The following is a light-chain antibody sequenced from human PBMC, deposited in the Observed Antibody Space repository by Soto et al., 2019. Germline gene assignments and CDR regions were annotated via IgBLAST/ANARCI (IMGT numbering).Light chain of an antibody. CDR3: QQRSRWPAGT. J-gene: IGKJ1*01. CDR2: GAS. Sequence: EVVLTQSPATLSLSPGERATLSCRASQNVSTFLDWYQQKPGQAPRLLIYGASNSATGIPARFSGSGSGTAFTLTISSLEPADFAVYYCQQRSRWPAGTFDEGTRVEIQ. CDR1: QNVSTF. V-gene: IGKV3-11*01.